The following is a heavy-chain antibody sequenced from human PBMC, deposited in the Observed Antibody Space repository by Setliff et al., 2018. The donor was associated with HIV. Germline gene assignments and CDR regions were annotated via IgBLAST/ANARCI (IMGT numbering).Heavy chain of an antibody. D-gene: IGHD6-19*01. V-gene: IGHV3-7*03. CDR2: INQDGRER. J-gene: IGHJ4*02. CDR3: AKYGGSGWSVGLDY. CDR1: GFSLSKYW. Sequence: QPGGSLRLSCAASGFSLSKYWMSWVRQAPGKGLEWVANINQDGRERYYVDSLKGRLTISRDNARNSVYLQMNSLRVEDTAVYYCAKYGGSGWSVGLDYWGQGTLVTVSS.